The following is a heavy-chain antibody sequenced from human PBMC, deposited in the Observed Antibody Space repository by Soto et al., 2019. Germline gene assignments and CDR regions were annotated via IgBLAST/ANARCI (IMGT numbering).Heavy chain of an antibody. CDR1: GGSFSGYY. V-gene: IGHV4-34*01. CDR2: INHGGST. J-gene: IGHJ4*02. CDR3: ARGPEYYYGGSGYVDY. D-gene: IGHD3-22*01. Sequence: QVQLQQWGAGLLKPSETLSLTCGVYGGSFSGYYWSWVRQPPGRGLEWIGEINHGGSTSYNPSLKSRVTISVDTSKNQFSLKLNSVTAADTSVYYCARGPEYYYGGSGYVDYWGPGTLVTVSS.